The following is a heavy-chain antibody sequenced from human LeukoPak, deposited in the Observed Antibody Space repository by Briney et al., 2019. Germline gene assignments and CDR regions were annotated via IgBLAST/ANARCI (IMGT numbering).Heavy chain of an antibody. CDR2: ISYDGSNK. J-gene: IGHJ6*03. V-gene: IGHV3-30*03. CDR3: ASDYDYVWGSYRLITRFDYMDV. CDR1: GFTFSSYG. Sequence: GRSLRLSCAASGFTFSSYGMHWVRQAPGKGLEWVAVISYDGSNKYYADSVKGRFTISRDNAKNSLYLQMNSLRAEDTAVYYCASDYDYVWGSYRLITRFDYMDVWGKGTTVTVSS. D-gene: IGHD3-16*02.